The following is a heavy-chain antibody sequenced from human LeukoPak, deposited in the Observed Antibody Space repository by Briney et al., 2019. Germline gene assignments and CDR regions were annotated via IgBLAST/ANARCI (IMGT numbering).Heavy chain of an antibody. V-gene: IGHV3-9*01. Sequence: GRSLRLSCAASGFTFDDYAMHWVRQAPGEGLEWVSGISRNSGSIGYADSVKGRFTISRDNAKNSLYLQMNSLRAEDTALYYCAKVGYYYDSSVYFQHWGQGTLVTVSS. CDR2: ISRNSGSI. CDR3: AKVGYYYDSSVYFQH. CDR1: GFTFDDYA. J-gene: IGHJ1*01. D-gene: IGHD3-22*01.